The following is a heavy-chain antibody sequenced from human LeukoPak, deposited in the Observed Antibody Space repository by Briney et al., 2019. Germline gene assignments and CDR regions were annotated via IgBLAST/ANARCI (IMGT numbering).Heavy chain of an antibody. CDR1: GGTFSSYA. CDR3: ARVSSYNPSLFDY. CDR2: IIPIFGTA. D-gene: IGHD5-24*01. V-gene: IGHV1-69*13. J-gene: IGHJ4*02. Sequence: SVKVSCKASGGTFSSYAISRVRQAPGQGLEWMGGIIPIFGTANYAQKFQGRVTITADESTSTAYMELSSLRSEDTAVYYCARVSSYNPSLFDYWGQGTLVTVSS.